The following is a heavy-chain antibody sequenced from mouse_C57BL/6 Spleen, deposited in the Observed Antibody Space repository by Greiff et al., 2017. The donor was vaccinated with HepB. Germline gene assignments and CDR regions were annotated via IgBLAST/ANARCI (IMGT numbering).Heavy chain of an antibody. CDR2: INPNNGGT. V-gene: IGHV1-26*01. CDR3: AREGEYDSSPAWFAY. D-gene: IGHD1-1*01. CDR1: GYTFTDYY. Sequence: VQLQQSGPELVKPGASVKISCKASGYTFTDYYMNWVKQSHGKSLEWIGDINPNNGGTSYNQKFKGKATLTVDKSSSTAYMELRSLTSEDSAVYYCAREGEYDSSPAWFAYWGQGTLVTVSA. J-gene: IGHJ3*01.